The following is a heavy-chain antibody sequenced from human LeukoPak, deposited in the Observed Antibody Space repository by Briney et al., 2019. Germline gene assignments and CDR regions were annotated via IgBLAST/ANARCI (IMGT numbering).Heavy chain of an antibody. CDR3: ARDKYGGNSNAFDI. J-gene: IGHJ3*02. D-gene: IGHD4-23*01. Sequence: GGSLRLSCAASGFSFSNYWMDWVRQVPGKGPVWVSRVGTGGSSAAYADHVKGRFTISRDNAKNTLYLQMNSLRVEDTAVYYCARDKYGGNSNAFDIWGQGTLVTVSS. CDR1: GFSFSNYW. CDR2: VGTGGSSA. V-gene: IGHV3-74*01.